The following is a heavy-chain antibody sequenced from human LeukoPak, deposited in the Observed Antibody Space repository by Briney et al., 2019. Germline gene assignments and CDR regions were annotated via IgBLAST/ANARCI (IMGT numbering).Heavy chain of an antibody. J-gene: IGHJ4*02. CDR3: ARDQGYCSSTSCYALYYFDY. V-gene: IGHV3-30-3*01. Sequence: HPGGSLRLSCAASGFTFSSYAMHWVRQAPGKGLEWVAVISDSGNNQYYADFVKGRFSISRDNSKNTVFLQMNSLRPEDTAVYYCARDQGYCSSTSCYALYYFDYWGQGTLVTVSS. CDR1: GFTFSSYA. CDR2: ISDSGNNQ. D-gene: IGHD2-2*01.